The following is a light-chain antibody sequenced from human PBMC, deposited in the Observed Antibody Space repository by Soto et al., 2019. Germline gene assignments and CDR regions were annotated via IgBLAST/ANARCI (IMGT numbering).Light chain of an antibody. CDR2: GAS. V-gene: IGKV3-15*01. CDR3: QQHKNWPPIT. Sequence: ELVMAQSPATMSVSPDAIATLSCSCIQSGSSNYLAWYQQKFGQAPPLLIYGASTRATGTPDRFSGSGCGTEFTLTISSLQSEDLAVYDGQQHKNWPPITFGQGTRREIK. J-gene: IGKJ5*01. CDR1: QSGSSN.